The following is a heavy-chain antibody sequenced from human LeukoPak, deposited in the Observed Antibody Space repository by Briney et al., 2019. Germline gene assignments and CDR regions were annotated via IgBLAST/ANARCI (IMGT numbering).Heavy chain of an antibody. CDR1: GFTFSSYD. CDR3: AKDGEMGEYYGSGDYYMDV. V-gene: IGHV3-23*01. Sequence: WGSLRLSCAASGFTFSSYDMSWVRQAAGKGLEWVSAISGSGGTTYYADPVKGRFTISRDNSKNTLHLQMNSLRAEDTSVYYCAKDGEMGEYYGSGDYYMDVWGKGTTVTVSS. D-gene: IGHD3-10*01. J-gene: IGHJ6*03. CDR2: ISGSGGTT.